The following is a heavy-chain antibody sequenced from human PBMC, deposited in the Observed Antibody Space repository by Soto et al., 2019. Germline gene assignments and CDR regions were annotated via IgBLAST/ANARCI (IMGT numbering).Heavy chain of an antibody. Sequence: SGPTLVNPTQTLTLTCTFSGFSLSTSGMCVSWIRQPPGKALEWLALIDWDDDKYYSTSLKTRLTISKDTSKNQVVLTMTNMDPVDTATYYCARIQRYVVGHYYYYYGMDVWGQGTTVTVSS. J-gene: IGHJ6*02. V-gene: IGHV2-70*01. CDR3: ARIQRYVVGHYYYYYGMDV. CDR2: IDWDDDK. D-gene: IGHD1-1*01. CDR1: GFSLSTSGMC.